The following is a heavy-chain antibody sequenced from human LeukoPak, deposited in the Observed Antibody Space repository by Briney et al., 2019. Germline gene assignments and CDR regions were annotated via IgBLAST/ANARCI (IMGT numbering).Heavy chain of an antibody. V-gene: IGHV4-34*01. J-gene: IGHJ4*02. CDR2: INHSGST. Sequence: PSETLSLTCAVYGGSFSGYYWSWIRQPPGKGLEWIGEINHSGSTNYNPSLKSRVTISVDTSKNQFSLKLSSVTAADTAVYYCASLHYGGNSEVVDTWGQGTLVTVSS. D-gene: IGHD4-23*01. CDR3: ASLHYGGNSEVVDT. CDR1: GGSFSGYY.